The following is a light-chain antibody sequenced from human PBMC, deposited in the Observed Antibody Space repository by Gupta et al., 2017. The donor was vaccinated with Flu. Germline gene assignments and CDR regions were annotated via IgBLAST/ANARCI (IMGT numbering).Light chain of an antibody. Sequence: YELTQPPSLSVSPGQTAIITCSGDQLVDKYTSWYQQKPGQSPLLVIYEDNKRPSGSPERFSDSNSGSTVTMTSSGAQTTDEAYYTGQEWDRTTMLFGGGTKLTVL. CDR2: EDN. CDR1: QLVDKY. J-gene: IGLJ2*01. CDR3: QEWDRTTML. V-gene: IGLV3-1*01.